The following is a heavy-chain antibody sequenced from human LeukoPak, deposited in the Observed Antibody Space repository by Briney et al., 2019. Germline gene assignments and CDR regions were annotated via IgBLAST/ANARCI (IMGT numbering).Heavy chain of an antibody. CDR3: ARDGWPAFDY. Sequence: SQTLSLTCAISGDSVSTNTAAWNWIRQSPSRGLEWLGRTYYRSKWYTDYAVSVKSRITINPDTSKNQFSLQLNSVAPEDTAVYFCARDGWPAFDYWGQGTLVTVSS. CDR1: GDSVSTNTAA. J-gene: IGHJ4*02. CDR2: TYYRSKWYT. V-gene: IGHV6-1*01. D-gene: IGHD2-15*01.